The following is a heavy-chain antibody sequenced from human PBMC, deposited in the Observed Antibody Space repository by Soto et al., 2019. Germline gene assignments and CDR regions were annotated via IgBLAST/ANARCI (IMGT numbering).Heavy chain of an antibody. Sequence: QVLLVQSSAEVKKPGSSVKVSCKASGGTFTSTAFSWVRQAPGQGLEWMGGIIPVLGKPNYEQKFQASLTVPADASTTTVHIELSSLGSDDTSVYYCASSAGLVHLPIYYGMNVWRQATTVTVSS. CDR3: ASSAGLVHLPIYYGMNV. D-gene: IGHD6-13*01. V-gene: IGHV1-69*01. CDR2: IIPVLGKP. J-gene: IGHJ6*02. CDR1: GGTFTSTA.